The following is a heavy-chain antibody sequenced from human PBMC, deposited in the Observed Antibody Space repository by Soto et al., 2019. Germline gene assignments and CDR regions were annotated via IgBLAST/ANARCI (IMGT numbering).Heavy chain of an antibody. D-gene: IGHD4-17*01. CDR3: ARRPYGDYVRYFDL. V-gene: IGHV5-10-1*01. Sequence: GETLKISCKGSGYSLTSYWISWVRQMPGKGLEWMGRIDPSDSYTNYSPSFQGHVTISADKSISTAYLQWSSLKASDTAMYYCARRPYGDYVRYFDLWGRGTLVTVSS. J-gene: IGHJ2*01. CDR2: IDPSDSYT. CDR1: GYSLTSYW.